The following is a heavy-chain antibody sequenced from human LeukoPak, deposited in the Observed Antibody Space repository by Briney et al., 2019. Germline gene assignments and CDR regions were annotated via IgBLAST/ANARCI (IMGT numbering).Heavy chain of an antibody. CDR3: AGGKGQQTPDWFDP. J-gene: IGHJ5*02. CDR1: GVSINSDNYY. CDR2: IFYTGST. Sequence: SETLSLTCTVAGVSINSDNYYWTWIRQHPGKGLEWIGFIFYTGSTSYNRSLKSRVAISTDTSTNQFSLGLTSVTAADTAVYYCAGGKGQQTPDWFDPWGQGTQVTVSS. V-gene: IGHV4-31*03. D-gene: IGHD3-16*01.